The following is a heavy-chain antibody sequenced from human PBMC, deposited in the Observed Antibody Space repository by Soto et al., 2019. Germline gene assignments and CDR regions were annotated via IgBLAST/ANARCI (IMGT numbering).Heavy chain of an antibody. J-gene: IGHJ4*02. CDR3: ARDGGPWGGLHLGELSGAPDY. D-gene: IGHD3-16*02. Sequence: PSETLSLTCTVSGGSISSSSYYWGWIRQPPGKGLEWIGSIYYSGSTYYNPSLKSRVTISVDTSKNQFSLKLSSVTAADTAVYYCARDGGPWGGLHLGELSGAPDYWGQGTLVTVSS. CDR1: GGSISSSSYY. V-gene: IGHV4-39*02. CDR2: IYYSGST.